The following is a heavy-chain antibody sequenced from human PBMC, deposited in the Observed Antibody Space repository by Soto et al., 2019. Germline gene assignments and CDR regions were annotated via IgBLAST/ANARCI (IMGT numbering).Heavy chain of an antibody. CDR3: ARDYDILTCYYFGSRSNGAFDI. V-gene: IGHV6-1*01. CDR1: GDSVSSNSAA. D-gene: IGHD3-9*01. Sequence: SQTLSLTCAISGDSVSSNSAAWNWIRQSPSRGLEWLGRTYYRSKWYNDYAVSVKSRITINPDTSKNQFSLQLNSVTPEDTAVYYCARDYDILTCYYFGSRSNGAFDIWGQGTMVTVSS. J-gene: IGHJ3*02. CDR2: TYYRSKWYN.